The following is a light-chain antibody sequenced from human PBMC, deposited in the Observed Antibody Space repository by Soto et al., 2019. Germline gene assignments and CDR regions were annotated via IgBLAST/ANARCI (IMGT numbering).Light chain of an antibody. J-gene: IGLJ3*02. Sequence: QAVVTQEPSLTVSPGGTVTLTCASSAGAVISGYYPNWFQQKPGQAPRALIYLTTNKHSWTPARFSGSLLGGKAALTLSGVQPEDEAEYYCLLYYGGAWVFGGGTKLTVL. CDR3: LLYYGGAWV. CDR2: LTT. CDR1: AGAVISGYY. V-gene: IGLV7-43*01.